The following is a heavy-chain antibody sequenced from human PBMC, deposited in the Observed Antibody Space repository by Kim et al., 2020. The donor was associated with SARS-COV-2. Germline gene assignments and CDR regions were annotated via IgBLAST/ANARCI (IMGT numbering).Heavy chain of an antibody. Sequence: SVKVSCKASGGTFSSYAISWVRQAPGQGLEWMGGIIPIFGTANYAQKFQGRVTITADESTSTAYMELSSLRSEDTAVYYCARGGAIYGDAHRDAFDIWGQGTMVTVSS. V-gene: IGHV1-69*13. D-gene: IGHD4-17*01. CDR1: GGTFSSYA. J-gene: IGHJ3*02. CDR2: IIPIFGTA. CDR3: ARGGAIYGDAHRDAFDI.